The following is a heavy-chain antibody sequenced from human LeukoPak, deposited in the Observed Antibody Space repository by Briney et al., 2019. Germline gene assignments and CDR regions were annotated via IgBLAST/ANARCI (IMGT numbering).Heavy chain of an antibody. CDR1: GFTFSSYG. V-gene: IGHV3-33*06. Sequence: PGGSLRLSCAASGFTFSSYGMHWVRQAPGKGLEWVAIIWYDGSNKYYADSVKGRFTISRDHSKNTLYLQMNSLRGEDTAVYYCAKEPECGGDCYNEPIDYWGQGTLVTVSS. J-gene: IGHJ4*02. CDR2: IWYDGSNK. CDR3: AKEPECGGDCYNEPIDY. D-gene: IGHD2-21*02.